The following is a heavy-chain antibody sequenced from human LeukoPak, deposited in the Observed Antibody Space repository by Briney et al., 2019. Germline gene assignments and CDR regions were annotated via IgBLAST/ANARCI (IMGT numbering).Heavy chain of an antibody. D-gene: IGHD3-22*01. CDR3: ARVFDDYYDSSADPPLWFDP. Sequence: SETLSLTCTVSGGSISSYYRSWIRQPPGMGLEWIAYIYSGSPNYNPSLKSRVTISVDTSKNQFSLRLRSVTAADTAVYYCARVFDDYYDSSADPPLWFDPWGQGTLVTVSS. J-gene: IGHJ5*02. V-gene: IGHV4-59*01. CDR1: GGSISSYY. CDR2: IYSGSP.